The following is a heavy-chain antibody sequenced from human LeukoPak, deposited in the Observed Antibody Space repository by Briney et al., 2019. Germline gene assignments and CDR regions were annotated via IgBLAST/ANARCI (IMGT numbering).Heavy chain of an antibody. CDR1: GDSTTNYY. CDR3: ASGKYYYDESASLNRASRTALDV. Sequence: PSETLSLTCSVSGDSTTNYYCSWIRQSPGKGLEWLAYVYKNGHIYYNPSPRSRVTVSVDRSKTQFSLRLRSVTAADTAIYYCASGKYYYDESASLNRASRTALDVWAQGTMVIVSS. CDR2: VYKNGHI. J-gene: IGHJ3*01. D-gene: IGHD3-22*01. V-gene: IGHV4-59*01.